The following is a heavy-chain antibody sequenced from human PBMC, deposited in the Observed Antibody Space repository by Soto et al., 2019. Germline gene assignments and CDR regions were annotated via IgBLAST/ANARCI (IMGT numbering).Heavy chain of an antibody. J-gene: IGHJ4*02. CDR3: ARDLSYSSSSQIDY. CDR2: ISAYNGNT. D-gene: IGHD6-6*01. Sequence: GPVEGSRQGSGFTLYSHCISWGGQAPGQGLEWMGWISAYNGNTNYAQKLQGRVTMTTDTSTSTAYMELRSLRSDDTAVYYCARDLSYSSSSQIDYWGQGTLVTVSS. V-gene: IGHV1-18*01. CDR1: GFTLYSHC.